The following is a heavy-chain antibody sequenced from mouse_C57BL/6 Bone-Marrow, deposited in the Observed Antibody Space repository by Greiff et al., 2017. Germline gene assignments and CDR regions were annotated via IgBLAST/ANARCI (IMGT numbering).Heavy chain of an antibody. CDR2: INYDGSST. CDR1: GFTFSDYY. Sequence: EVNVVESEGGLVQPGSSMKLSCTASGFTFSDYYMAWVRQVPEKGLEWVANINYDGSSTYYLDSLKSSFIFSRDNAKNILYLQMSSLKSEDTASYYCAIYSNYGYLDVWGTGTTVTVSA. CDR3: AIYSNYGYLDV. J-gene: IGHJ1*03. D-gene: IGHD2-5*01. V-gene: IGHV5-16*01.